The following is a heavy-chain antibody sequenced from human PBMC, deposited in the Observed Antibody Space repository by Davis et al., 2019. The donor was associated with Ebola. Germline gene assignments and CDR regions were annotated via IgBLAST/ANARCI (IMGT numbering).Heavy chain of an antibody. CDR1: RYTFTSYD. Sequence: AASVQVSCKASRYTFTSYDINWVRQATGQGLEWMGWMNPNSGNTGYAQKFQGRVTMTRNTSISTAYMELSSLRSEDTAVYYCAIPPGYSSSWAFDYWGQGTLVTVSS. D-gene: IGHD6-13*01. CDR3: AIPPGYSSSWAFDY. CDR2: MNPNSGNT. J-gene: IGHJ4*02. V-gene: IGHV1-8*02.